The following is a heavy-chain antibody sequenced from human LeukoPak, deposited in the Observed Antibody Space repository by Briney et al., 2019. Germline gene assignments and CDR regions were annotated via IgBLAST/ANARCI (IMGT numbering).Heavy chain of an antibody. J-gene: IGHJ4*02. CDR3: TRLYSSSDY. D-gene: IGHD6-13*01. V-gene: IGHV3-73*01. CDR1: GFTFSGSA. CDR2: IRSKANSYAT. Sequence: PGGSLRLSCAASGFTFSGSAMHWVRQASGKGLERVGRIRSKANSYATAYAASVKGRFTISRDDSKNTAYLQMNSLKTEDTAVYYCTRLYSSSDYWGQGTLVTVSS.